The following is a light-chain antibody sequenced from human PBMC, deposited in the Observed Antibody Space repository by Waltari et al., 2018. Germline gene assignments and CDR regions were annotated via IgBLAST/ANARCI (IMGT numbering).Light chain of an antibody. J-gene: IGKJ4*01. Sequence: LSCRASQSIASSLAWYQQRPGQAPRLLIYDAFTRDTGIPARFSGSGSGTDFTLTISSLEPEDFAVYYCQQRSNWPPTFGGGSKVEI. CDR3: QQRSNWPPT. CDR1: QSIASS. V-gene: IGKV3-11*01. CDR2: DAF.